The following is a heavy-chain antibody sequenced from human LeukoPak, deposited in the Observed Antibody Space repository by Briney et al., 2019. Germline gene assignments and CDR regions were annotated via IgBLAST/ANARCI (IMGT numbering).Heavy chain of an antibody. CDR3: ARVDYDFWSGYPKRSWFDP. J-gene: IGHJ5*02. CDR1: GGSISSHY. D-gene: IGHD3-3*01. Sequence: SETLSLTCTVSGGSISSHYWSWIRQPPGKGLEWIGYIYYSGSTNYNPSLKSRVTISVDTSKNQFSLKLSSVTAADTAVYCCARVDYDFWSGYPKRSWFDPWGQGTLVTVSS. V-gene: IGHV4-59*11. CDR2: IYYSGST.